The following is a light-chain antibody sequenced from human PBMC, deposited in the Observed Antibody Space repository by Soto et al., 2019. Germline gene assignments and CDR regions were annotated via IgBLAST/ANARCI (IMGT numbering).Light chain of an antibody. CDR2: GTS. CDR3: HQYNFWPT. V-gene: IGKV3-15*01. Sequence: EIVMTQSPATLSVSPGERATLSCRASQSVSTNLAWYQQKPGQSPRLLIYGTSTRATGVPARFSGGGSGTEFTLTISSLPSEDFAVYFCHQYNFWPTFGQGTKVEIK. CDR1: QSVSTN. J-gene: IGKJ1*01.